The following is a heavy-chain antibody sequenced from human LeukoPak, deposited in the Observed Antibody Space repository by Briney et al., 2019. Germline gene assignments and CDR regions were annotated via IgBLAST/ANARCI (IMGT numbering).Heavy chain of an antibody. Sequence: GGSLRLSCAASGFTFSSYWMSWVRQAPGKGLEWVANIKQDGSEKYYVDSVKGRFTISRDNAKNSLYLQMNSLRAEDTAVYYCARGLRGYSGDDNLNYWGQGTLVTVSS. V-gene: IGHV3-7*01. CDR1: GFTFSSYW. CDR3: ARGLRGYSGDDNLNY. CDR2: IKQDGSEK. D-gene: IGHD5-12*01. J-gene: IGHJ4*02.